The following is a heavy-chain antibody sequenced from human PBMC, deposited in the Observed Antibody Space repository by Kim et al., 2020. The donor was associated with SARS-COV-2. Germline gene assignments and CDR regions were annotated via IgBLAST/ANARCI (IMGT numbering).Heavy chain of an antibody. D-gene: IGHD2-2*01. V-gene: IGHV3-74*01. Sequence: TNYADSVKGRFTISRDNAKNTLYLQMHSLRDEDTAVYYCARDREYQLLFDPWGQGTLVTVSS. CDR3: ARDREYQLLFDP. J-gene: IGHJ5*02. CDR2: T.